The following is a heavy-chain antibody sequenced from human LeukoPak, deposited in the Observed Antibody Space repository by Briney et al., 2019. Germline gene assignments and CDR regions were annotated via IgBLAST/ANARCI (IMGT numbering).Heavy chain of an antibody. CDR1: GFTFSIYG. CDR2: FWSDGINK. V-gene: IGHV3-33*01. J-gene: IGHJ5*02. D-gene: IGHD2-15*01. CDR3: VRGGASTWS. Sequence: GGSLRLSCAASGFTFSIYGIHWVRQAPGKGLEWVAVFWSDGINKYYADSVKGRFTISRDNSKNTVYLQMNSLRAEDTAVYYCVRGGASTWSWGQGTLVTVSS.